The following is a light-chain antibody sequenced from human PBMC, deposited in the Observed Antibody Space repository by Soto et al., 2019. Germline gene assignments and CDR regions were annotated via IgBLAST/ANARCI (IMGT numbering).Light chain of an antibody. Sequence: DIPLTQSPSSLSASVGDRVTLACQASQDIAKSLSWFQQKPGKAPNLLIYAATNLEAGVPSRFSAGGSGTNFSLIINSLQTQDIATYYCQQYHTFPYTFGRGTKL. V-gene: IGKV1-33*01. J-gene: IGKJ2*01. CDR1: QDIAKS. CDR2: AAT. CDR3: QQYHTFPYT.